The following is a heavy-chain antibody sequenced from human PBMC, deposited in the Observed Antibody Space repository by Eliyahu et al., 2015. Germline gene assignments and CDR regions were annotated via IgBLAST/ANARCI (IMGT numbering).Heavy chain of an antibody. V-gene: IGHV3-23*01. J-gene: IGHJ4*02. D-gene: IGHD6-13*01. CDR2: IGNSEGSA. CDR1: GXXFXNYA. CDR3: AKDRSDSNTWYVGDY. Sequence: EVQLLESGGGLVQPGGXLRLSCAXSGXXFXNYAMXWVRQAPGKGLXWVSAIGNSEGSASYADSVKGRFTISRDNSKNTLYLQMNSLRAEDTAVYYCAKDRSDSNTWYVGDYWGQGTPVTVSS.